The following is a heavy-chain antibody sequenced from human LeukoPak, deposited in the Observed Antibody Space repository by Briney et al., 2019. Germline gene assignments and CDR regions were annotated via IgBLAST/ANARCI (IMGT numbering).Heavy chain of an antibody. CDR3: ASSSSSRYYFDY. CDR2: IYTSGST. CDR1: GGSISSYY. Sequence: SETLSFTCTVSGGSISSYYWSWIRQPAGKGLEWIGRIYTSGSTNYNPSLKSRVTMSVDTSKNQFSLKLSSVTAADTAVYYCASSSSSRYYFDYWGQGTLVTVSS. V-gene: IGHV4-4*07. D-gene: IGHD6-13*01. J-gene: IGHJ4*02.